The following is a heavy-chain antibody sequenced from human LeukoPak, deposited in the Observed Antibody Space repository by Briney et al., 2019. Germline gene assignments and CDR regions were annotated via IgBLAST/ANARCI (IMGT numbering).Heavy chain of an antibody. CDR2: ISSSSSYI. D-gene: IGHD6-13*01. V-gene: IGHV3-21*01. CDR3: ARDHSSSWLFDY. Sequence: GGSLRLSCAASGFTFSSYSMNWVRQAPGKGLEWVSSISSSSSYIYYADSVKGRFTISRDNAKNSLYLQMNSLRAEDTAVYYCARDHSSSWLFDYWGQGTLVTVSS. CDR1: GFTFSSYS. J-gene: IGHJ4*02.